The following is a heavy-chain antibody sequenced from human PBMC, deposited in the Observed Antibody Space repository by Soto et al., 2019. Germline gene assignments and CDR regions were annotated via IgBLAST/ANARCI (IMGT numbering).Heavy chain of an antibody. CDR3: ARDGVREYYYYYGMDV. CDR2: IYYSGST. V-gene: IGHV4-31*03. Sequence: NPSETLSLTCTVSGGSISSGGYYWSWIRQHPGKGLEWIGYIYYSGSTYYNPSLKSRVTMSVDTSKNQFSLKLSSVTAADTAVYYCARDGVREYYYYYGMDVWGQGTTVTVSS. CDR1: GGSISSGGYY. D-gene: IGHD1-1*01. J-gene: IGHJ6*02.